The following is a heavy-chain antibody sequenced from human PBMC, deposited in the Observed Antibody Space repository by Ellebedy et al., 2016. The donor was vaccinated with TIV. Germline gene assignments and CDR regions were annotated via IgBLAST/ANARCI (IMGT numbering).Heavy chain of an antibody. Sequence: GESLKISXKGSGYSFTSYWIGWVRQMPGKGLEWMGIIYPGDSDTRYSPSFQGQVTISADKSISTAYLQWSSLKASDTAMYYCARHVKPYDFWSGHKVYMDVWGKGTTVTVSS. CDR2: IYPGDSDT. J-gene: IGHJ6*03. V-gene: IGHV5-51*01. CDR1: GYSFTSYW. D-gene: IGHD3-3*01. CDR3: ARHVKPYDFWSGHKVYMDV.